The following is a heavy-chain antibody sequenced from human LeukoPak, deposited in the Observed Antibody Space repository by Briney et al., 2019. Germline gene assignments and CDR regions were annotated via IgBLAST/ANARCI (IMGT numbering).Heavy chain of an antibody. V-gene: IGHV4-34*01. D-gene: IGHD6-13*01. J-gene: IGHJ2*01. CDR1: GGSFSGYY. CDR3: ARVSSSWYQDWYFDL. Sequence: SETLSLTCAVYGGSFSGYYWSWIRQPPGKGLEWIGEINHSGSTNYNPSLKSRVTISVDTSKNQFSLKLSSVTAADTAVYYCARVSSSWYQDWYFDLWGRGTLVTVSS. CDR2: INHSGST.